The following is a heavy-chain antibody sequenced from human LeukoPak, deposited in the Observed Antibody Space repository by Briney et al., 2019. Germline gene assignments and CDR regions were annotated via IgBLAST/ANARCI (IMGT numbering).Heavy chain of an antibody. D-gene: IGHD2-15*01. V-gene: IGHV3-23*01. CDR1: GFTFSSYA. CDR2: ISGCGGST. CDR3: AKGVVVVAAYSYYFDY. J-gene: IGHJ4*02. Sequence: GGSLRLSCAASGFTFSSYAMSWVRQAPGKGLEWVSGISGCGGSTYYADSVKGRFTISRDNSKNTLYLQMNSLRAEDTAVYYCAKGVVVVAAYSYYFDYWGQGTLVTVSS.